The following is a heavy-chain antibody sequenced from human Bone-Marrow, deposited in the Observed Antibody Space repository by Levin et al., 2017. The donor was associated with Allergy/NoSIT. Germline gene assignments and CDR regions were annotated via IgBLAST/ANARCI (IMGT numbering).Heavy chain of an antibody. J-gene: IGHJ6*02. CDR1: GASVSSNTAA. CDR3: TRDPGRGYGMDV. Sequence: SETLSLTCAISGASVSSNTAAWNWIRQSPSKGLEWLGRTYFRSKWINEYAEFVKSRISVNPDTSKNQFSLHLNSMTPDDTAVYYCTRDPGRGYGMDVWGQGTTVTVSS. V-gene: IGHV6-1*01. CDR2: TYFRSKWIN.